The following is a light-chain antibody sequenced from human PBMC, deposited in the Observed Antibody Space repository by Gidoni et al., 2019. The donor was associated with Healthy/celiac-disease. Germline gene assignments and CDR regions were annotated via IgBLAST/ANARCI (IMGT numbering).Light chain of an antibody. J-gene: IGKJ1*01. CDR2: AAS. CDR3: QQSYSTPRT. V-gene: IGKV1-39*01. Sequence: DIQMTPSPSSLSASVVDRVTITCRASQNISSYLNWYQQKPWKAPKLLIYAASSLQSGVPPRFSGSGSGTDFTLTISSLQPEDVATYYCQQSYSTPRTFGQGTKVEIK. CDR1: QNISSY.